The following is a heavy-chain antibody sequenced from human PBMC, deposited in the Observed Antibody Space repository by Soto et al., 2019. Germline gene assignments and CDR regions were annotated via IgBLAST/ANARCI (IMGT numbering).Heavy chain of an antibody. CDR2: IDPSDSYT. V-gene: IGHV5-10-1*01. D-gene: IGHD3-22*01. CDR3: ATATYYYDSSGYWGAFDI. J-gene: IGHJ3*02. CDR1: GYSFTSYW. Sequence: GESLKISCQGSGYSFTSYWISWVRQMPGKGLEWMGRIDPSDSYTNYSPSFQGHVTISADKSISTAYLQWSSLKASDTAMYYCATATYYYDSSGYWGAFDIWGQGTMVTVSS.